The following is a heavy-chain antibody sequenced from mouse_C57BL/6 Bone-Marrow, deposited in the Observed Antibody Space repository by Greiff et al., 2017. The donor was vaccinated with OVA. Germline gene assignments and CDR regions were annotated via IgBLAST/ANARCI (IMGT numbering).Heavy chain of an antibody. CDR3: ARLGPWFAY. Sequence: EVKLMESGGDLVKPGGSLKLSCAASGFTFSSYGMSWVRQTPDKRLEWVATISSGGSYTYYPDSEKGRFTISRDNAKNTLYLQMSSLKSEDTAMYYCARLGPWFAYWGQGTLVTVSA. CDR2: ISSGGSYT. CDR1: GFTFSSYG. J-gene: IGHJ3*01. V-gene: IGHV5-6*01.